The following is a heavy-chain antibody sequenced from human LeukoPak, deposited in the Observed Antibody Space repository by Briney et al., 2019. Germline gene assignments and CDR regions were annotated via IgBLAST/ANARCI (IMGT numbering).Heavy chain of an antibody. D-gene: IGHD1-14*01. V-gene: IGHV1-8*01. CDR1: GYTFTSYD. Sequence: ASVKVSCKASGYTFTSYDINWVRQATGQGLEWMGWMNPNSGNTGYAQKFQGRVTMTRNTSISTAYMELSSLRSEDTAVHYCARGGGRNRYYYYYMDVWGKGTAVTVSS. J-gene: IGHJ6*03. CDR2: MNPNSGNT. CDR3: ARGGGRNRYYYYYMDV.